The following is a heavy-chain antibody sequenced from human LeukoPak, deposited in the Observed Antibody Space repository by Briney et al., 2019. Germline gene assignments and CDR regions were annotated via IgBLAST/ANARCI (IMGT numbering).Heavy chain of an antibody. Sequence: ASVKVSCKASGYTXTSHYMQWVRLAPGQGLDWMGIINPSGGGTRYAQKFQGRVTMTRDTSTSTVYMELSSLRSEDTAVYYCAREGSGSLPHLDHWGQGTLVTVSS. CDR3: AREGSGSLPHLDH. CDR1: GYTXTSHY. V-gene: IGHV1-46*01. J-gene: IGHJ4*02. CDR2: INPSGGGT. D-gene: IGHD3-10*01.